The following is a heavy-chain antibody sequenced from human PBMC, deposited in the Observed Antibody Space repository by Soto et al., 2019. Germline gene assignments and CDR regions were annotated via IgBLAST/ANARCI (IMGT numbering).Heavy chain of an antibody. J-gene: IGHJ4*02. D-gene: IGHD3-22*01. Sequence: QVQLVESGGGVVQPGRSLRLSCAASGFTFSSYGMHWVRQAPGKGLEWVAVIWYDGSNKYYADSVKGRFTISRDNSKNTLYLQMNSLRAEDTAVYYCARDETPPTRQRYYDSSGLLDYWGQGTLVTVSS. CDR3: ARDETPPTRQRYYDSSGLLDY. CDR2: IWYDGSNK. CDR1: GFTFSSYG. V-gene: IGHV3-33*01.